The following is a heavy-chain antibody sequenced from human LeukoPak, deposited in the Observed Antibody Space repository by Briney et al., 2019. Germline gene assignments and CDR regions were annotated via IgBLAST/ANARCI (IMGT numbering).Heavy chain of an antibody. CDR1: GFTFSSYE. CDR3: ASSGWYPNWFDP. V-gene: IGHV3-48*03. D-gene: IGHD6-19*01. CDR2: ISSSGSTI. Sequence: EAGGPLRLSCAASGFTFSSYEMNWVRQAPGKGLEWVSYISSSGSTIYYADSVKGRFTISRDNAKNSLYLQMNSLRAEDTAVYYCASSGWYPNWFDPWGQGTLVTVSS. J-gene: IGHJ5*02.